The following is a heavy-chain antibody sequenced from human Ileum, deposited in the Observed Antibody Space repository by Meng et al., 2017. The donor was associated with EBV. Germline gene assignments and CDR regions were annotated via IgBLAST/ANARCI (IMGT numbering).Heavy chain of an antibody. CDR3: ASRPGIAVAGFDY. CDR1: GYTFTSYA. V-gene: IGHV1-3*04. CDR2: INTGNGET. D-gene: IGHD6-19*01. J-gene: IGHJ4*02. Sequence: VQLVQSGAAMKKPGAPVEVSCKASGYTFTSYAMNWVRQAPGQRLEWMGWINTGNGETKYSQKFQGRVTLTRDTSASTAYMELSSLRSEDTAVYYCASRPGIAVAGFDYWGQGTLVTVSS.